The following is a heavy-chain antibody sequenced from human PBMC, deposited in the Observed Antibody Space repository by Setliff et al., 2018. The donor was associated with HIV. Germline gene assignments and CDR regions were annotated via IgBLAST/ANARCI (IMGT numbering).Heavy chain of an antibody. CDR1: GGSFSGYY. CDR2: INHSGST. J-gene: IGHJ3*02. D-gene: IGHD3-22*01. Sequence: PSETLSLTCAVFGGSFSGYYWSWIRQPPGKGLEWIGEINHSGSTDYNPSLKSRVTISVDTSKNQFSLKLSSVTAADTAVYYCARHSITLVVGVPERDDAFDIWGQGTMVTVSS. CDR3: ARHSITLVVGVPERDDAFDI. V-gene: IGHV4-34*01.